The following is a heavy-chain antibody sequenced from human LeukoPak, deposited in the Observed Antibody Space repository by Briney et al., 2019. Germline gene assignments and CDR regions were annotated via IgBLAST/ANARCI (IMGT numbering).Heavy chain of an antibody. V-gene: IGHV1-18*01. Sequence: GASVKVSCKASGYTFTSYGISWVRQAPGQGLEWMGWISAYNGNTNYAQKLQGRVTMTTDTSTSTAYMELRSLRSDDTAAYYCATYYDFWSGYAPGYYMDVWGKGTTVTVSS. CDR3: ATYYDFWSGYAPGYYMDV. J-gene: IGHJ6*03. D-gene: IGHD3-3*01. CDR1: GYTFTSYG. CDR2: ISAYNGNT.